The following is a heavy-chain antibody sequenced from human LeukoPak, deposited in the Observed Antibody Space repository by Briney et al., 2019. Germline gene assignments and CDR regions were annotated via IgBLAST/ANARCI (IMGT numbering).Heavy chain of an antibody. Sequence: GGSLRLSCAASGFSFGTYAITWVRQAPGKGLEWVSGISGSGGNTYHADSVKGRFTISRDNSKNTLYLQMSSLRAEDTAAYYCAKTFSNWDLDYWGQGTLVTVSS. CDR1: GFSFGTYA. CDR3: AKTFSNWDLDY. D-gene: IGHD7-27*01. J-gene: IGHJ4*02. CDR2: ISGSGGNT. V-gene: IGHV3-23*01.